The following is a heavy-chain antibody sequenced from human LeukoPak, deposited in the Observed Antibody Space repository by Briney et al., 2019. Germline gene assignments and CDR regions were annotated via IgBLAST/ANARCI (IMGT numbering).Heavy chain of an antibody. Sequence: GGSLRLSCAASGFTFSSYSISWVRQAPGKGLEWVSYISSSSTMSYADSVKGRFTISRDNANNSLYLQMNSLRAEDTAVYYCARGVSGSYYPNYWGQGTLVTVSS. J-gene: IGHJ4*02. CDR2: ISSSSTM. D-gene: IGHD3-10*01. CDR3: ARGVSGSYYPNY. CDR1: GFTFSSYS. V-gene: IGHV3-48*01.